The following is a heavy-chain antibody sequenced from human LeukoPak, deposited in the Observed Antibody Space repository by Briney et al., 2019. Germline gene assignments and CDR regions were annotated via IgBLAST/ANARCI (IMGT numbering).Heavy chain of an antibody. Sequence: SETLSLTCTVSGGSISSYYWSWIRQPAGKGLEWIGRIYTSGSTNYNPSLKSRVTMSVDTSKNQFSLRLSSVTAADTAVYYCAREPQRELSFSLWFGELFDAFDIWGQGTMVTVSS. CDR3: AREPQRELSFSLWFGELFDAFDI. CDR1: GGSISSYY. J-gene: IGHJ3*02. V-gene: IGHV4-4*07. CDR2: IYTSGST. D-gene: IGHD3-10*01.